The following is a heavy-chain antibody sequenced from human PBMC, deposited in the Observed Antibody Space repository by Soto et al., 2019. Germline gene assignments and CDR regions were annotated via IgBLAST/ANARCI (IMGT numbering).Heavy chain of an antibody. Sequence: QVQLVESGGGVVQPGRSLRLSCAASGFTFSSYGMHWVRQAPGKGLEWVAVISYDGSNKYYADSVKGRFTISRDNSKNTLYLQMNSLRAEDTAVYYCAIYGLYYYGMDVWGQGTTVTVSS. V-gene: IGHV3-30*03. D-gene: IGHD2-2*02. J-gene: IGHJ6*02. CDR3: AIYGLYYYGMDV. CDR1: GFTFSSYG. CDR2: ISYDGSNK.